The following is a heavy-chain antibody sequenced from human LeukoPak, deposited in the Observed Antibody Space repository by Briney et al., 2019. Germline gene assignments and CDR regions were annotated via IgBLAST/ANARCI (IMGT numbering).Heavy chain of an antibody. CDR1: GYTFTSYY. CDR3: ARDLSPHTIFGVVIYYYYGMDV. D-gene: IGHD3-3*01. V-gene: IGHV1-46*01. CDR2: INPSGGST. Sequence: ASVKVSCKASGYTFTSYYMHWVRQAPGQGLEWMGIINPSGGSTSYAQKFQGRVTMTRDTSTSTVYMELGSLRSEDTAVYYCARDLSPHTIFGVVIYYYYGMDVWGQGTTVTVSS. J-gene: IGHJ6*02.